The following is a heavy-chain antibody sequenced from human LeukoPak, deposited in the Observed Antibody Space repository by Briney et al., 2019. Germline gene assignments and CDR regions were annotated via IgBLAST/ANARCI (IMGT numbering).Heavy chain of an antibody. J-gene: IGHJ4*02. Sequence: PGGSLRLSCAASGFTFSSYAMSWVRQAPGKGLEWVSAISGSGGSTYYADSVKGRFTISRDNSKNTLYLQMNSLRAEDRAVYYCAKDRRRGSSGWYYFDYWGQGTLVTVSS. CDR2: ISGSGGST. D-gene: IGHD6-19*01. CDR3: AKDRRRGSSGWYYFDY. CDR1: GFTFSSYA. V-gene: IGHV3-23*01.